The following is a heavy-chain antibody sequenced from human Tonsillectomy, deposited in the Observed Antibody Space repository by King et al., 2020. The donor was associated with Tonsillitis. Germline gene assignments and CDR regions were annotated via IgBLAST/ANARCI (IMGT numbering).Heavy chain of an antibody. CDR1: GGSFSGYY. CDR3: ARRGYDYVWGSYRYSFDY. D-gene: IGHD3-16*02. V-gene: IGHV4-34*01. CDR2: INHSGST. Sequence: VQLPQWGAGLLKPSETLSLPCAVYGGSFSGYYWSWIRQPPGKGLEWIGEINHSGSTNYNPSLKSRVTISVDTSKNQFSLKLSSVTAADTAVYYCARRGYDYVWGSYRYSFDYWGQGTLVTVSS. J-gene: IGHJ4*02.